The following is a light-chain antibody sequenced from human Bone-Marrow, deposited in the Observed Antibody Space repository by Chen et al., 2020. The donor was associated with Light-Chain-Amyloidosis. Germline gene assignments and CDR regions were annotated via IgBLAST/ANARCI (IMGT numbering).Light chain of an antibody. CDR3: RVYGGRTDLV. Sequence: QSALTQPPSASGSLGQAVTISCPGTSSDVGGYNYVSWYQQHPGQAPKLIISEVSKRPSGVPERFSGSKSGNTASLTVSGLQPDDEADDYCRVYGGRTDLVFGGGTKLTVL. J-gene: IGLJ3*02. CDR1: SSDVGGYNY. CDR2: EVS. V-gene: IGLV2-8*01.